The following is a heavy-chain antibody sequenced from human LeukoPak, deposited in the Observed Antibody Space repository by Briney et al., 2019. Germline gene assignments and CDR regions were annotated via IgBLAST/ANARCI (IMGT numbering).Heavy chain of an antibody. J-gene: IGHJ6*03. D-gene: IGHD1-20*01. CDR1: GYTFTGYY. CDR2: INPNSGGT. V-gene: IGHV1-2*02. CDR3: ARGVTGTLYYYYMDV. Sequence: GASVKVSCKASGYTFTGYYMHWVRQAPGQGLEWMGWINPNSGGTNYAQKFQGRVTMTRDTSISTAYMELSRLRSDDTAVYYCARGVTGTLYYYYMDVWGKGTTVTVSS.